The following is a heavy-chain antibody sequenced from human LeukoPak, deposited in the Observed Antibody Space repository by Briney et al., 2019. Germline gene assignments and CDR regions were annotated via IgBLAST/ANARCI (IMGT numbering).Heavy chain of an antibody. Sequence: GSSVKVSFKASGGTLSSYAISWVRQAPGQGLEWMGGIIPIFGTANYAQKFQGRVTITADESTSTAYMELSSLRSEDTAVYYCARAFYGSGSYHPKSFDYWGQGTLVTVSS. CDR2: IIPIFGTA. D-gene: IGHD3-10*01. CDR3: ARAFYGSGSYHPKSFDY. J-gene: IGHJ4*02. V-gene: IGHV1-69*01. CDR1: GGTLSSYA.